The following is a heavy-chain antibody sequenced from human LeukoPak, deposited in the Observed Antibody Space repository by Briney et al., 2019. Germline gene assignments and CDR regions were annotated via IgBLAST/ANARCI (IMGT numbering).Heavy chain of an antibody. CDR2: INPSGGST. CDR1: GYTFTSYY. D-gene: IGHD6-19*01. J-gene: IGHJ4*02. Sequence: GASVTVSCKASGYTFTSYYMHWVRQAPGQGLEWMGIINPSGGSTSYAQKFQGRVTMTRDTSTSTVYMELSSLRSEDTAVYYCATQWDKVAGFDYWGQGTLVTVSS. V-gene: IGHV1-46*01. CDR3: ATQWDKVAGFDY.